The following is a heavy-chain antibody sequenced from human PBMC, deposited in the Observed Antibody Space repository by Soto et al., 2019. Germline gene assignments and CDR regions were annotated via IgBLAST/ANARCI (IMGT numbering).Heavy chain of an antibody. V-gene: IGHV1-2*04. CDR2: INPNSGST. CDR1: GYTFTGYD. CDR3: ARMSEAYNFDY. D-gene: IGHD1-20*01. J-gene: IGHJ4*02. Sequence: ASVKVSCKASGYTFTGYDINWVRQATGQGLEWMGWINPNSGSTDYAQKFQGWVTMTRNTSISTAYMELSRLRSDDTAVYYCARMSEAYNFDYWGQGTLVTVSS.